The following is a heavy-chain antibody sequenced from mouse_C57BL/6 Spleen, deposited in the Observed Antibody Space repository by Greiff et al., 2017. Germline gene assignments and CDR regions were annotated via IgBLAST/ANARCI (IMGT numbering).Heavy chain of an antibody. V-gene: IGHV5-4*01. D-gene: IGHD2-4*01. CDR3: ARDKGIYYDYDGFAY. CDR1: GFTFSSYA. CDR2: ISDGGSYT. J-gene: IGHJ3*01. Sequence: EVKVEESGGGLVKPGGSLKLSCAASGFTFSSYAMSWVRQTPEKRLEWVATISDGGSYTYYPDNVKGRFTISRDNAKNNLYLQMSHLKSEDTAMYYCARDKGIYYDYDGFAYWGQGTLVTVSA.